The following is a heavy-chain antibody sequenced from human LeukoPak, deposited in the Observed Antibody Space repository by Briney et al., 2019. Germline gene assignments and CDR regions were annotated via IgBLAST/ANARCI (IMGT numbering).Heavy chain of an antibody. CDR2: IYYSGST. V-gene: IGHV4-59*12. Sequence: SETLSLTCTVSGGSISSYYWSWIRQPPGKGLEWIGYIYYSGSTNYNPSLKSRVTISVDTSKNQFSLKLSSVTAADTAVYYCARSADYGDYVDWFDPWGQGTLVTVSS. J-gene: IGHJ5*02. D-gene: IGHD4-17*01. CDR3: ARSADYGDYVDWFDP. CDR1: GGSISSYY.